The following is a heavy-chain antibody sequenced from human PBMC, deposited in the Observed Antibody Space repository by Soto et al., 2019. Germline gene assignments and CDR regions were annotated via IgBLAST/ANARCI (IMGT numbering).Heavy chain of an antibody. CDR3: ATVGGGGCPYGMDV. V-gene: IGHV4-31*03. Sequence: QVQLQESGPGLVKPSQTLSLTCTVSGGSISSGGYYWSWIRQHPGKGLEWIGYIYYSGSTYYNPSRKSRVTISVDTSRIQLSPTLSSVTAAVTSVYYWATVGGGGCPYGMDVWGQGTRFSDSS. CDR1: GGSISSGGYY. J-gene: IGHJ6*02. CDR2: IYYSGST. D-gene: IGHD3-16*01.